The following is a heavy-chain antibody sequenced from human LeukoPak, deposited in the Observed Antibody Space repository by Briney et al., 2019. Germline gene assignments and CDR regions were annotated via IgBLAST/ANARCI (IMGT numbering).Heavy chain of an antibody. CDR1: GGTFSSYA. D-gene: IGHD1-1*01. Sequence: SVKVSCKASGGTFSSYAISWVRQAPGQGLEWMGRIIPIFGTANYAQKFQGRATITTDESTSTAYMELSSLRSEDTAVYYCARVSGSAFDIWGQGTMVTVSS. CDR3: ARVSGSAFDI. CDR2: IIPIFGTA. V-gene: IGHV1-69*05. J-gene: IGHJ3*02.